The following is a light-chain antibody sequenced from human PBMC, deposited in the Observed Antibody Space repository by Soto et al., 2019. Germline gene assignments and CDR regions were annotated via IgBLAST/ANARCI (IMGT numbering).Light chain of an antibody. V-gene: IGKV3-11*01. CDR2: DAS. Sequence: DIVLTQSPATLSLSPGERATLSCRASQSVSRDFAWYQQKPGQAPRLLIYDASNRATDIPARFSGSGSGTDFTLTINSLQPEDFAVYYCQHRHNFGPGTKVDFK. CDR3: QHRHN. J-gene: IGKJ3*01. CDR1: QSVSRD.